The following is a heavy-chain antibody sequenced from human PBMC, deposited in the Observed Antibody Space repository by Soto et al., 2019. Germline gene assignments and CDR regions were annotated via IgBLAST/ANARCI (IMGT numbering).Heavy chain of an antibody. J-gene: IGHJ5*02. CDR2: IIPIFGTA. CDR1: GGTFSSYA. D-gene: IGHD3-22*01. CDR3: ARDSRFNYYDSSGGAWFDP. Sequence: LVKVSCKASGGTFSSYAISWVRQAPGQGLEWMGGIIPIFGTANYAQKFQGRVTITADESTSTAYMELSSLRSEDTAVYYCARDSRFNYYDSSGGAWFDPWGQGTLVTVSS. V-gene: IGHV1-69*13.